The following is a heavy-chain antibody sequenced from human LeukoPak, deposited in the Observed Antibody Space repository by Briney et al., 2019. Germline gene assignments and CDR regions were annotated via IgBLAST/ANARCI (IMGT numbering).Heavy chain of an antibody. CDR3: AKAPGGVVVTADAFDI. CDR2: ISDSSSAM. V-gene: IGHV3-48*04. CDR1: GFTFSGYS. J-gene: IGHJ3*02. Sequence: PGGSLRLSCAASGFTFSGYSMNWVRQAPGKGLEWVSYISDSSSAMYYADSVKGRFTISRDNAKNSLYLQMNSLRAEDTAVYYCAKAPGGVVVTADAFDIWGQGTMVTVSS. D-gene: IGHD2-21*02.